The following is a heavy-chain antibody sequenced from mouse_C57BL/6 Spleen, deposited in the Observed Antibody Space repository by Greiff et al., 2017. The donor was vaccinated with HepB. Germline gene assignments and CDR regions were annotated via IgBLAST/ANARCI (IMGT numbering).Heavy chain of an antibody. J-gene: IGHJ4*01. V-gene: IGHV5-17*01. CDR3: ARFYLYYSNYVEAMDY. CDR1: GFTFSDYG. D-gene: IGHD2-5*01. Sequence: EVQRVESGGGLVKPGGSLKLSCAASGFTFSDYGMHWVRQAPEKGLEWVAYISSGSSTIYYADTVKGRFTISRDNAKNTLFLQMTSLSSEDTAMYYCARFYLYYSNYVEAMDYWGQGTSVTVSS. CDR2: ISSGSSTI.